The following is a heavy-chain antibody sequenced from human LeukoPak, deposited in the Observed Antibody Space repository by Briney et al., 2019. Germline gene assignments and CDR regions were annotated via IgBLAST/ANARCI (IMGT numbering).Heavy chain of an antibody. Sequence: SETLSLTRTVSGGSISSYYWSWIRQPPGKGLEWIGYIYYSGSTNYNPSLKSRVTISVDTSKNQFSLKLSSVTAADTAVYYCARSDSSSWYSWFDPWGQGTLVTVSS. CDR2: IYYSGST. D-gene: IGHD6-13*01. CDR3: ARSDSSSWYSWFDP. V-gene: IGHV4-59*01. CDR1: GGSISSYY. J-gene: IGHJ5*02.